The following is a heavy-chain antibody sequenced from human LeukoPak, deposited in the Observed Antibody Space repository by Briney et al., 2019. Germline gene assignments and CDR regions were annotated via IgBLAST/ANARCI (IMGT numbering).Heavy chain of an antibody. J-gene: IGHJ4*02. CDR3: ARGGDWATVTLIDY. Sequence: AASVKVSRKASGYTFTSYYMHWVRQAPGQGLEWMGIINPSGGSTSYAQKLQGRVTMTTDTSTSTAYMELRSLRSDDTAVYYCARGGDWATVTLIDYWGQGTLVTVSS. CDR1: GYTFTSYY. CDR2: INPSGGST. V-gene: IGHV1-46*01. D-gene: IGHD4-17*01.